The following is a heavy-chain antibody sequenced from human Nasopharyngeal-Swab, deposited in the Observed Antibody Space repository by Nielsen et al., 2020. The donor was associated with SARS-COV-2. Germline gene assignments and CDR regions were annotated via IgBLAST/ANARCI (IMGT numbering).Heavy chain of an antibody. V-gene: IGHV3-11*04. D-gene: IGHD3-22*01. CDR1: GFTFSDYY. Sequence: GESLKISCAASGFTFSDYYMSWIRQAPGKGLEWVSYISSSGSTIYYVDSVKGRFTISRDNAKNSLYLQMNSLRAEDTAVYYCARDLGVIVVAEDHAFDIWGQGTMVTVSS. CDR3: ARDLGVIVVAEDHAFDI. CDR2: ISSSGSTI. J-gene: IGHJ3*02.